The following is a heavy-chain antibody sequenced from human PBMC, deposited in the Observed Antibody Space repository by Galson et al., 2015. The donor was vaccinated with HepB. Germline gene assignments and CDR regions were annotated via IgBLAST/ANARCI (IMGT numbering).Heavy chain of an antibody. Sequence: SLRLSCAASGFTFSSYAMSWVRQAPGKGLEWVSAISGSGGSTYYADSVKGRFTISRDNSKNALYLQMNSLRAEDTAVYYCAKDCLDYYDSCTDAFDIWGQGTMVTVSS. D-gene: IGHD3-22*01. CDR1: GFTFSSYA. J-gene: IGHJ3*02. CDR3: AKDCLDYYDSCTDAFDI. CDR2: ISGSGGST. V-gene: IGHV3-23*01.